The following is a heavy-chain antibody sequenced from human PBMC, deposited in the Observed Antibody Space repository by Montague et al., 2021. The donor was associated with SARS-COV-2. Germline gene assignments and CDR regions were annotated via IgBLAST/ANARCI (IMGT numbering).Heavy chain of an antibody. V-gene: IGHV2-70*11. Sequence: PALVKPTQTLTLTCTFSGFSLSTSGMCVSWIRQPPGKALEWLARIDWDDDKYYSTSLKTRLTISKDTSKNQVVLTMTNMGPVDTATYYCARRTYDILTGYDYGMDVWGQGTTVTVPS. CDR1: GFSLSTSGMC. CDR2: IDWDDDK. J-gene: IGHJ6*02. CDR3: ARRTYDILTGYDYGMDV. D-gene: IGHD3-9*01.